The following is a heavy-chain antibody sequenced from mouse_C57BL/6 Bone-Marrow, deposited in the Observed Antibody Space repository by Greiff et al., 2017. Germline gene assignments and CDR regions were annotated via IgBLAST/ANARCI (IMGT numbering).Heavy chain of an antibody. V-gene: IGHV1-69*01. CDR2: IDPSDSYT. D-gene: IGHD2-3*01. J-gene: IGHJ4*01. CDR3: ARGWLLPAMDY. Sequence: QVQLQQPGAELVMPGASVKLSCKASGYTFTSYWMHWVKQRPGQGLEWIGAIDPSDSYTNYNQKFKGKSTLTVDKSSSTAYMQLSSLTSEDSAVXYCARGWLLPAMDYWGQGTSVTVSA. CDR1: GYTFTSYW.